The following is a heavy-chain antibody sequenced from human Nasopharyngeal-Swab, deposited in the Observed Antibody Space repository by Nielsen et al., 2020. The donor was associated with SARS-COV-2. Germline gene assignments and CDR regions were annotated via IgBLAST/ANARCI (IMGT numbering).Heavy chain of an antibody. CDR3: ARAPPYYDFWSGYYKGWFDP. CDR2: INHSGST. Sequence: WIRQPPGKGLEWIGEINHSGSTNYNPSLKSRVTISVDTSKHQFSLKLSSVTAADTAVYYCARAPPYYDFWSGYYKGWFDPWGQGTLVTVSS. D-gene: IGHD3-3*01. V-gene: IGHV4-34*01. J-gene: IGHJ5*02.